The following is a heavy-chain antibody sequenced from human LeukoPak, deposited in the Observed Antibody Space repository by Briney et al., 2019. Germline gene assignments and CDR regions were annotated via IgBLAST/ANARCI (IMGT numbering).Heavy chain of an antibody. CDR1: GYTFTSYY. D-gene: IGHD6-6*01. J-gene: IGHJ4*02. V-gene: IGHV1-46*01. Sequence: ASVKVSCRASGYTFTSYYMHWVRQAPGQGLEWMGIINPSGGSTSYAQKFQGRVTMTRDTSTSTVYMELSSLRSEDTAVYYCAIIAPSIAVRVYPSDYWGQGTLVTVSS. CDR3: AIIAPSIAVRVYPSDY. CDR2: INPSGGST.